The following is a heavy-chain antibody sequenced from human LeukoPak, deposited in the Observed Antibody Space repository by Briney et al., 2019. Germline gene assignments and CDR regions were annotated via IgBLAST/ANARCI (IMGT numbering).Heavy chain of an antibody. D-gene: IGHD5-18*01. V-gene: IGHV3-23*01. J-gene: IGHJ3*02. CDR2: LSGSGGST. Sequence: GGSLRLSCAASGFTFSSYAMSWVRQAPGKGLGWVSALSGSGGSTYYADSVKGRFTISRDNSKNTLYLQMNSLRAEDTAVYYCAKSSGYSYALGAFDIWGQGTMVTVSS. CDR3: AKSSGYSYALGAFDI. CDR1: GFTFSSYA.